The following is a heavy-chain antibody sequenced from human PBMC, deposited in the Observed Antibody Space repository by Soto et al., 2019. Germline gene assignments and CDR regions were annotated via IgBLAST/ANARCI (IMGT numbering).Heavy chain of an antibody. CDR3: GRDLTSNANCIDP. D-gene: IGHD2-2*01. J-gene: IGHJ5*02. Sequence: SETLSLTCSVSGDYIHVGGYYWTWIRQRPGKGLEWMGYIYYTGKTYYNPSLEGRLTMSVDRSKNQFSLRLTSVTAADTAVYFCGRDLTSNANCIDPWGQGTLVTSPQ. CDR2: IYYTGKT. V-gene: IGHV4-30-4*01. CDR1: GDYIHVGGYY.